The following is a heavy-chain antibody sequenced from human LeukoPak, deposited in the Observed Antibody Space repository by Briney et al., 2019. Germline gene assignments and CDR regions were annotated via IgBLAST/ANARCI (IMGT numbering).Heavy chain of an antibody. V-gene: IGHV3-23*01. J-gene: IGHJ6*03. Sequence: GGSLRLSCAASGFTFSNYAMSWVRQAPGKGLEWVSGIGGSGDNTFYADSVKGRFTISRDNSKNTLYLQMNNLRAEDTAVYYCAKVLTGYYYYMDVWGKGTTVTVSS. CDR3: AKVLTGYYYYMDV. CDR2: IGGSGDNT. CDR1: GFTFSNYA.